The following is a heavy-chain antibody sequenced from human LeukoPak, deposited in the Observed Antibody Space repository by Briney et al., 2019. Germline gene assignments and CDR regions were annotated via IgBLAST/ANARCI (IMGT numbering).Heavy chain of an antibody. CDR3: ARDPGYCSGGSCYSGY. CDR2: IKQDGSEK. D-gene: IGHD2-15*01. CDR1: GFTFSSYW. V-gene: IGHV3-7*01. Sequence: PGGSLRLSCAASGFTFSSYWMSWVRQAPGKGLEWVANIKQDGSEKYYVDSVKGRFTISRDNAKNSLYLQMNSLRAEDTAVYYCARDPGYCSGGSCYSGYWGQGTLVTVSP. J-gene: IGHJ4*02.